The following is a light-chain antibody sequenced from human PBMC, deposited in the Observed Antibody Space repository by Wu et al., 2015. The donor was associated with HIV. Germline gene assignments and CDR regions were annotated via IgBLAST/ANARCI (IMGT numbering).Light chain of an antibody. J-gene: IGKJ2*01. Sequence: VLTHVSRHPVSVSRGECHXFCKVSQSGNSLTWIQKRRGQAPRLLIYDSSRRASGVPDRFIASGSGADFSLTIKNVIREDFAVYFCQQFEFFGLGTALEI. V-gene: IGKV3-11*01. CDR2: DSS. CDR1: QSGNS. CDR3: QQFEF.